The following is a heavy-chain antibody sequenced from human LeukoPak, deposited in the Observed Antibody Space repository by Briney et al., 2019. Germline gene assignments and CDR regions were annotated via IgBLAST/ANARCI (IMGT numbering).Heavy chain of an antibody. J-gene: IGHJ4*02. Sequence: GASVKVSCKASGYTFTGYYMHWVRQAPGQGLEWMGWINPNSGGTNYAQKFQGRVTMTRDTSMSTAYMEVSRLRTDETGVDDGARHALRYFDWLPTDYWGQGTLVTVSS. CDR2: INPNSGGT. V-gene: IGHV1-2*02. CDR3: ARHALRYFDWLPTDY. CDR1: GYTFTGYY. D-gene: IGHD3-9*01.